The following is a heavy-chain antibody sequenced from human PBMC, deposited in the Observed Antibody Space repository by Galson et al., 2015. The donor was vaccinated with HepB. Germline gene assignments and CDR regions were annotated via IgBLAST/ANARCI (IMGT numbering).Heavy chain of an antibody. Sequence: SVKVSCKASGYTFSRYDINWVRQATGQGLEWMGWMNPNSGNTGYAQKFQGRVTMTRNTSRSTAYMELSSLRSEDTAVYYCARGLISSSGFYYNYYGMHVWGQGTTVTVSS. CDR2: MNPNSGNT. CDR1: GYTFSRYD. J-gene: IGHJ6*02. CDR3: ARGLISSSGFYYNYYGMHV. V-gene: IGHV1-8*01. D-gene: IGHD6-19*01.